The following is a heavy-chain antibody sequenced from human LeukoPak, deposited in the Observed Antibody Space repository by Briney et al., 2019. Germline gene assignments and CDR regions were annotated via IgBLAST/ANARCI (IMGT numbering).Heavy chain of an antibody. D-gene: IGHD3-9*01. CDR2: ISSNGGSK. CDR1: GFTLSSFA. V-gene: IGHV3-64*01. CDR3: ARLYYDILTGYYYFDY. Sequence: QSGGSLRLSCTASGFTLSSFAMHWVRQAPGKGLEYVSAISSNGGSKYYANSVKGRFTISRDNSKNTLYLQMGSLRAEDMAVYYCARLYYDILTGYYYFDYWGQGTLVTVSS. J-gene: IGHJ4*02.